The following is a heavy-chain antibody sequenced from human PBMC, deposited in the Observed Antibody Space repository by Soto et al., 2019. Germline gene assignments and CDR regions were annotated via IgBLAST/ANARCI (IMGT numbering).Heavy chain of an antibody. CDR3: AGGGSIVGPYYFDY. V-gene: IGHV4-39*01. CDR2: IYYSGST. Sequence: QLQLQESGPGLVKPSETLSLTCTVSGGSISSSSYYWGWIRQPPGKGLEWIGSIYYSGSTYYNPSLKGRVTISVDTPKNPFSLKLSSVTAADAAVYSCAGGGSIVGPYYFDYWGQGTLVTVSS. J-gene: IGHJ4*02. D-gene: IGHD2-21*01. CDR1: GGSISSSSYY.